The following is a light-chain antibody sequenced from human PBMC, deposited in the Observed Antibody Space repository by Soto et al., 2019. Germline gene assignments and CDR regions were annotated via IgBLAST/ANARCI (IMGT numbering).Light chain of an antibody. CDR2: GVS. CDR3: QQYNNWPQT. CDR1: QSVSSK. V-gene: IGKV3-15*01. J-gene: IGKJ1*01. Sequence: EIVMTQSPATLSVSPGERATLSCRASQSVSSKLAWYQQKPGQAPRLLIYGVSTRAAGIPARFTGSGSGTESTLTISSLQSEDFAVYYCQQYNNWPQTFGQGTKVEIK.